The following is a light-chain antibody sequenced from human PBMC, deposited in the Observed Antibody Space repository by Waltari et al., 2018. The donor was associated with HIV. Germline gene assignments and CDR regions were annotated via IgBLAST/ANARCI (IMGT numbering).Light chain of an antibody. J-gene: IGKJ1*01. CDR2: GAS. CDR3: QQYYTFPRT. CDR1: QSVRSS. Sequence: DIQITQVPPSLSASVGQRVTITCRASQSVRSSFAWYQQRPGKAPKSLVYGASKLQTEVPPRYSAGGSGSNVRLNVSRLKPEDFATSICQQYYTFPRTFGRGT. V-gene: IGKV1D-16*01.